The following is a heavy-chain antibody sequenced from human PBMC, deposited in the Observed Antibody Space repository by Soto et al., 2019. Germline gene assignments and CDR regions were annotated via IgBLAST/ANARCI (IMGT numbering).Heavy chain of an antibody. J-gene: IGHJ4*02. CDR3: ARERLATIYFDY. CDR1: GGSISSYY. CDR2: IYYSGST. Sequence: SETLSLTCTVSGGSISSYYWSWIRQPPGKGLEWIGYIYYSGSTNYNPSLKSRVTISVDTSKYQFSLKLSSVTAADTAVYYCARERLATIYFDYSGQGTLVTVSS. D-gene: IGHD5-12*01. V-gene: IGHV4-59*01.